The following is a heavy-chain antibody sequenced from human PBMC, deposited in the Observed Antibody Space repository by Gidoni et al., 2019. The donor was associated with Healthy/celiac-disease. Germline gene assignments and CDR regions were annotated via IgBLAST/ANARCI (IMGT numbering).Heavy chain of an antibody. CDR3: ARCTHNWGHFDY. J-gene: IGHJ4*02. CDR2: ISSSGSTI. V-gene: IGHV3-11*01. CDR1: GFTFSHYY. Sequence: QVQLVESGGGLVKPGGSLRLSCAASGFTFSHYYMSWSRQAPGKGLEWVSSISSSGSTIYYTDSVKGRFTISRDNAKNSLYLQMNSLRAEGTAVYYCARCTHNWGHFDYWGQGTLVTVSS. D-gene: IGHD7-27*01.